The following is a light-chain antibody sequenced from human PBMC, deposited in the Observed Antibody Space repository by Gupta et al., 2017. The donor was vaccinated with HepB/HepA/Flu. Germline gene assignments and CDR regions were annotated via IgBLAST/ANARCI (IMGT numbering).Light chain of an antibody. Sequence: SYDLSQPPSVPVSPGQTASITCSGNRLGDKYASWYQQKPGQSPIVVIYEDTKRPSGIPERFSASNSGNTATLTISGTQAMDEADYYCQAWDNTLVIFGGGTKLTVL. CDR1: RLGDKY. CDR3: QAWDNTLVI. J-gene: IGLJ2*01. CDR2: EDT. V-gene: IGLV3-1*01.